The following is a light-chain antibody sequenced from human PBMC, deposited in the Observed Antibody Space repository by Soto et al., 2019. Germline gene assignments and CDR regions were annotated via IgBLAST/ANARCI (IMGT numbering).Light chain of an antibody. CDR2: AAS. J-gene: IGKJ4*01. Sequence: DIQLTQSPSFLSASVGDRVTITCRASQDISSHLAWYQQKPGKAPKLLIYAASTLQSGVPSGFSGSGSGTEFTLTISRLQPEDFDTYYYQKVKSYPLTFGGGTKVEIK. CDR3: QKVKSYPLT. V-gene: IGKV1-9*01. CDR1: QDISSH.